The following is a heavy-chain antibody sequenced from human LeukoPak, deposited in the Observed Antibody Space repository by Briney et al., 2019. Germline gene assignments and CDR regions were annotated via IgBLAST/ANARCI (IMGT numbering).Heavy chain of an antibody. CDR1: GFTFDDYA. D-gene: IGHD3-10*01. Sequence: GRSLRLSCAASGFTFDDYAMHWVRQAPGKGLEWVSGISWNSGNIGYADSVKGRFTISRDNAKNSLYLQMNSLRAEDTALYYCAKSQGSGSYFHYYYGMDVWGQGTTVTVSS. V-gene: IGHV3-9*01. CDR3: AKSQGSGSYFHYYYGMDV. CDR2: ISWNSGNI. J-gene: IGHJ6*02.